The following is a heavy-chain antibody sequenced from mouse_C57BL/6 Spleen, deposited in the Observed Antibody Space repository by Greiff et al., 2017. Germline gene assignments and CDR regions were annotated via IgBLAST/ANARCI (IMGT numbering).Heavy chain of an antibody. CDR2: ISSGSSTI. CDR1: GFTFSDYG. D-gene: IGHD2-4*01. Sequence: EVQGVESGGGLVKPGGSLKLSCAASGFTFSDYGMHWVRQAPEQGLEWVAYISSGSSTIYYADTVKGRFTISRDNAKNTLFLQMTSLRSEDTAMYYCARLDYDGYYFDYWGQGTTLTVSS. J-gene: IGHJ2*01. CDR3: ARLDYDGYYFDY. V-gene: IGHV5-17*01.